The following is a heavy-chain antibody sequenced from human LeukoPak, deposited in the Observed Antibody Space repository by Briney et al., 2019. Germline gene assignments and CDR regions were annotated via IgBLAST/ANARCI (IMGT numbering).Heavy chain of an antibody. Sequence: GRSLRLSCAASGFTFSSYGIHWVRQAPGKGLEWVAVISFDGSNEYYADSVKGRFTISRDNSKNTLYLQMSSLRAEDTAVYYCAKTYYYGSEIGYYFDYWGQETLVTVSS. D-gene: IGHD3-10*01. CDR1: GFTFSSYG. CDR2: ISFDGSNE. J-gene: IGHJ4*02. CDR3: AKTYYYGSEIGYYFDY. V-gene: IGHV3-30*18.